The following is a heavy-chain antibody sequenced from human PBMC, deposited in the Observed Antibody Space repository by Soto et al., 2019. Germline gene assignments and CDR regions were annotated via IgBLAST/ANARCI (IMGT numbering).Heavy chain of an antibody. D-gene: IGHD2-15*01. J-gene: IGHJ6*02. Sequence: LKISCKGSGYSFTSYWISWVRQMPGKGLEWMGRIDPSDSYTNYSPSFQGHVTISADKSISTAYLQWSSLKASDTAMYYCASLSLGYCSGGSCYYYYGMDVWGQGTTVTVSS. V-gene: IGHV5-10-1*01. CDR2: IDPSDSYT. CDR1: GYSFTSYW. CDR3: ASLSLGYCSGGSCYYYYGMDV.